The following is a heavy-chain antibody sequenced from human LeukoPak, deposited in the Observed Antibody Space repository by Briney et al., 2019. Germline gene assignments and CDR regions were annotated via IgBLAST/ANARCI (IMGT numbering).Heavy chain of an antibody. Sequence: GASVKVSCKASGGTFSSYAISWVRQAPGQGLEWMGGIIPIFGTANYAQKFQGRVTITADESTSTAYMELSSLRSEDTAVYYCARDVSSGSGSGWFDPWGQGTLVTVSS. CDR2: IIPIFGTA. V-gene: IGHV1-69*13. J-gene: IGHJ5*02. CDR1: GGTFSSYA. D-gene: IGHD6-19*01. CDR3: ARDVSSGSGSGWFDP.